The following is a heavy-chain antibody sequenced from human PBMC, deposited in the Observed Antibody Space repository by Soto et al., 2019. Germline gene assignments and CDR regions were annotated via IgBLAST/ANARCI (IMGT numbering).Heavy chain of an antibody. CDR2: ISSSSSYI. J-gene: IGHJ5*02. Sequence: EVQLVESGGGLVKPGGSLRLSCAASGFTFSSYSMNWVRQAPGKGLEWVSSISSSSSYIYYADSVKGRFTISRDNAKNSLYLQMNSLRAEDTAVYYCAPSGGIFGVVIRDWFDPWGQGTLVTVSS. V-gene: IGHV3-21*01. CDR3: APSGGIFGVVIRDWFDP. CDR1: GFTFSSYS. D-gene: IGHD3-3*01.